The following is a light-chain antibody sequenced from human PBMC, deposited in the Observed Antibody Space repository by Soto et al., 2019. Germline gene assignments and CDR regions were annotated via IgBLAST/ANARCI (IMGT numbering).Light chain of an antibody. Sequence: EIVMTQSPATLSVSPGERATLSCRASQNILSNLAWYQQKPGQAPRLLIYGASTRATGIPARFSGSGSGTEFTLTISSLQSEDFATYYCQQAHSFPLTFGPGTKVDIK. J-gene: IGKJ3*01. CDR1: QNILSN. CDR3: QQAHSFPLT. CDR2: GAS. V-gene: IGKV3-15*01.